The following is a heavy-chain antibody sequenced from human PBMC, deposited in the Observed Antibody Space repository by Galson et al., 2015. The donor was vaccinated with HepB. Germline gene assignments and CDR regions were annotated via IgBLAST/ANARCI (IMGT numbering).Heavy chain of an antibody. D-gene: IGHD6-13*01. CDR1: GGTFSSYA. Sequence: SVKVSCKASGGTFSSYAISWVRQAPGQGLEWMGGISPIFGTANYAQKFQGRVTITADGSTSTAYMELSSLRSEDTAVYYCASAIIKYSSIWYPFDYWGQGTLVTVSS. J-gene: IGHJ4*02. CDR3: ASAIIKYSSIWYPFDY. V-gene: IGHV1-69*13. CDR2: ISPIFGTA.